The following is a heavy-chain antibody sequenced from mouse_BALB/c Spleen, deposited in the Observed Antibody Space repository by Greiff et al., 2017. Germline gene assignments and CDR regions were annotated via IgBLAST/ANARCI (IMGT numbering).Heavy chain of an antibody. V-gene: IGHV14-3*02. J-gene: IGHJ2*01. CDR2: IDPANGNT. CDR1: GFNIKDTY. CDR3: ASAYGNYYFDY. D-gene: IGHD2-1*01. Sequence: EVQVVESGAELVKPGASVKLSCTASGFNIKDTYMHWVKQRPEQGLEWIGRIDPANGNTKYDPKFQGKATITADTSSNTAYLQLSSLTSEDTAVYYCASAYGNYYFDYWGQGTTLTVSS.